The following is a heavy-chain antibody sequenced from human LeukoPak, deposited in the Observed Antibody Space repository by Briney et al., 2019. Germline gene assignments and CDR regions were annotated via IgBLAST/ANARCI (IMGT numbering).Heavy chain of an antibody. CDR3: TRDPSILDY. V-gene: IGHV3-11*04. CDR2: ISGGGNII. Sequence: GGSLRLSCDASGFTFSDYYMNWLRQAPGKGLESLSYISGGGNIINYADSVKGRFTISRDNAKKSLYLQMNSLRADDTAVYYCTRDPSILDYWGRGTLVTVSS. D-gene: IGHD4-11*01. J-gene: IGHJ4*02. CDR1: GFTFSDYY.